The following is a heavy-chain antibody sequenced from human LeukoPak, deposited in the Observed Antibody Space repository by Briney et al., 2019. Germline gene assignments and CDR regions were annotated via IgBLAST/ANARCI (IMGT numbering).Heavy chain of an antibody. V-gene: IGHV3-30*02. CDR3: ARDFDDVNGNFYYIPDF. CDR2: IRYDGTKT. D-gene: IGHD2-8*01. CDR1: GFHFSRNG. J-gene: IGHJ4*02. Sequence: GGSLRLSCTASGFHFSRNGMHWVRQAPGQGLEWVAFIRYDGTKTFYGDSVSGRFTISIDNSKNPLYLEMNSLRHEDPAVYSCARDFDDVNGNFYYIPDFWGQGTLVTVSS.